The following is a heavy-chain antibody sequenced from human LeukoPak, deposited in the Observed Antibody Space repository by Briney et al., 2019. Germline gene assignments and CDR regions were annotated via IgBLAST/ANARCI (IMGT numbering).Heavy chain of an antibody. CDR1: GFTFSSYA. J-gene: IGHJ4*02. D-gene: IGHD1-26*01. CDR3: ARSPLGSADSSDFDY. CDR2: ISYDGSNK. Sequence: PGRSLRLSCAASGFTFSSYAMHWVRQAPGKGLEWVAVISYDGSNKYYADSVKGRFTISRDNSKNTLYLQMNSLRAEDTAVYYCARSPLGSADSSDFDYWGQGTLATVSS. V-gene: IGHV3-30*04.